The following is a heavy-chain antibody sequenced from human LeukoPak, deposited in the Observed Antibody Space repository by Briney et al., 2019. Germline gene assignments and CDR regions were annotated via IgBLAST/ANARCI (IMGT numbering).Heavy chain of an antibody. CDR3: ARGLNKGAGALDI. V-gene: IGHV3-21*01. CDR1: GFAFSSYS. D-gene: IGHD1/OR15-1a*01. Sequence: GGSLRLSCSASGFAFSSYSMSWFRQAPGKGLEWVSSINISPAYISYADSVKGRFTISRDNAKNSLYLQMNSLISADTAVYFCARGLNKGAGALDIWGQGTMVTVSS. CDR2: INISPAYI. J-gene: IGHJ3*02.